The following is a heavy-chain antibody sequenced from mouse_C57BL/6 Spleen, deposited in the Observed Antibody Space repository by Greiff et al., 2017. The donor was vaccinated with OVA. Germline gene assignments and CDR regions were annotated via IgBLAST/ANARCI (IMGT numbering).Heavy chain of an antibody. CDR1: GFNIKDYY. D-gene: IGHD1-1*01. V-gene: IGHV14-1*01. Sequence: VQLKQSGAELVRPGASVKLSCTASGFNIKDYYMHWVKQRPEQGLEWIGRIDPEDGDTEYAPKFQGKATMTADTSSNTAYLHLSSLTSEDTAFYYCTTEYYGSSPFDYRGQGTTRTVSS. J-gene: IGHJ2*01. CDR3: TTEYYGSSPFDY. CDR2: IDPEDGDT.